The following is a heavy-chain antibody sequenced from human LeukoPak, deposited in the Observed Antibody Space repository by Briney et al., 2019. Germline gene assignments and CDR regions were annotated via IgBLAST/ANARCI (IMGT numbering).Heavy chain of an antibody. V-gene: IGHV3-33*01. D-gene: IGHD6-19*01. CDR3: ARDSLPKAVTGPFDH. J-gene: IGHJ4*02. Sequence: PGGSLRLSCAASGFDFSNYGMHWVRQAPGRGLEWVASIWFDGTNIHYSDSVNGRFTISRDNSKNTLYLQMNSLRAGDTAKYFCARDSLPKAVTGPFDHWGQGALVAVSS. CDR1: GFDFSNYG. CDR2: IWFDGTNI.